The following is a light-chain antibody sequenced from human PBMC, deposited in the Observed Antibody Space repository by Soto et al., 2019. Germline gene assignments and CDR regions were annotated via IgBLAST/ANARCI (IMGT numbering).Light chain of an antibody. Sequence: DIQMTQSPSSLSASVGDRVTITCRASQGIRNDLGWYQQKPGKAPKRLIYGATSLQSGVSSRFSGSGSGTEFTLTVSSLQPEDFATYFCLQHSNYPPHTFGGGTKVEIK. V-gene: IGKV1-17*01. J-gene: IGKJ4*01. CDR2: GAT. CDR3: LQHSNYPPHT. CDR1: QGIRND.